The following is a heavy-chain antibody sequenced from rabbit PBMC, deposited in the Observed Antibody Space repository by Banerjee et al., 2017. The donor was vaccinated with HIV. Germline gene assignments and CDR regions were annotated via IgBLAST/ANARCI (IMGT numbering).Heavy chain of an antibody. D-gene: IGHD8-1*01. V-gene: IGHV1S45*01. J-gene: IGHJ6*01. CDR3: ARYSGSTYPV. Sequence: EESGGDLVKPGGTLTLTCTASGFSFSGYWICWVRQAPGKGLEWIACIYTGSSGSTYYASWAKGRFTISKTSSTTVTLQMTSLTAADTATYFCARYSGSTYPVWGPGTLVTVS. CDR1: GFSFSGYW. CDR2: IYTGSSGST.